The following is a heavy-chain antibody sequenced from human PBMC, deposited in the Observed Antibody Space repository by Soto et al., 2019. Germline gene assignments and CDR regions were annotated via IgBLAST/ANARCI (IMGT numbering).Heavy chain of an antibody. CDR3: ARDYDFWSGYWNYYYYYGMDV. J-gene: IGHJ6*02. Sequence: ASVKVSCKASGYTFTSYYMHWVRQAPGQGLEWMGIINPSGGSTSYAQKFQGRVTMTRDTSTSTVYMELSSLRSEDTAVYYCARDYDFWSGYWNYYYYYGMDVWGQGTTVTVSS. CDR2: INPSGGST. V-gene: IGHV1-46*01. D-gene: IGHD3-3*01. CDR1: GYTFTSYY.